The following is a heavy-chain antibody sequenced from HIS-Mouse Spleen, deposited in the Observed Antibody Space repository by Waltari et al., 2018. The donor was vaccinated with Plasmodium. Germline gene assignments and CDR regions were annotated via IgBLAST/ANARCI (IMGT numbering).Heavy chain of an antibody. D-gene: IGHD3-16*02. V-gene: IGHV1-18*01. CDR3: ARFLGRYDAFDI. Sequence: NGNTNYAQKLQGRVTMTTATSTSTAYRELRSLRSDDTAVYYCARFLGRYDAFDIWGQGTMVTVSS. CDR2: NGNT. J-gene: IGHJ3*02.